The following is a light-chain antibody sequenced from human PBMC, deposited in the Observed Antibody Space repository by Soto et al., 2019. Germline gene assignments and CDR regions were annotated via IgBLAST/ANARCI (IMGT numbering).Light chain of an antibody. CDR1: QGISNY. V-gene: IGKV1-27*01. J-gene: IGKJ1*01. CDR2: GAS. Sequence: DIQMTQSPSSLSASVGGRVTITCRASQGISNYLAWYQQKPGKVPKLLIYGASTLQSGVPLRFSGSGSGTDFTLTISSLQPEDVATYYCQKYNSAPRTFGQGTKVDIK. CDR3: QKYNSAPRT.